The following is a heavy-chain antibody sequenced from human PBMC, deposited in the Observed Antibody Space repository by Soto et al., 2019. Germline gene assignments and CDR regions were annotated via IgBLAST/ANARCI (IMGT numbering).Heavy chain of an antibody. J-gene: IGHJ6*02. V-gene: IGHV1-69*13. D-gene: IGHD6-19*01. CDR3: AKVRYSSPMGYYYVMDV. CDR2: IIPIFGTA. CDR1: RVAFSKFI. Sequence: GASVKVSCKASRVAFSKFIVTWVRQAPGLGLEWVGGIIPIFGTANYAQKFQGRVTITADESTSTSYMEVNNLRSEDTAVYYCAKVRYSSPMGYYYVMDVWGQGTTVTVSS.